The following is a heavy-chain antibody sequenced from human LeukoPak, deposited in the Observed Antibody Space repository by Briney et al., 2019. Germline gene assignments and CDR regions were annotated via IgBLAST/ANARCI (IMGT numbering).Heavy chain of an antibody. CDR2: INPKSGDT. V-gene: IGHV1-2*02. J-gene: IGHJ4*02. Sequence: ASVKVSCKASGYTFTGYYIHWVRQAPGQGLEWMGWINPKSGDTNYAQNIQGRVTMTRDTSISTAYMELSRLTSDDTAVYYCARSNYYDSSGSDYWGQGTLVTVSS. CDR1: GYTFTGYY. CDR3: ARSNYYDSSGSDY. D-gene: IGHD3-22*01.